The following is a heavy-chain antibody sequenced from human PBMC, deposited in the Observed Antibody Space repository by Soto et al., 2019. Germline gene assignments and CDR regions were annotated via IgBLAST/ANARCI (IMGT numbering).Heavy chain of an antibody. CDR3: AKLVTAFGSDAFDI. CDR2: ISGSGGST. Sequence: GGSLRLSCAASGFTYSNYAMSWVRQAPGKALEWVSAISGSGGSTYYADSVKGRFTISRDNSKNTLYLQMNSLRAEDTAVYYCAKLVTAFGSDAFDILGQGTMVTVSS. CDR1: GFTYSNYA. D-gene: IGHD2-21*02. J-gene: IGHJ3*02. V-gene: IGHV3-23*01.